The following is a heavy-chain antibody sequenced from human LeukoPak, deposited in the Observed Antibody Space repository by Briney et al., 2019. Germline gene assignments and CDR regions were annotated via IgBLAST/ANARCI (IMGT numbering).Heavy chain of an antibody. J-gene: IGHJ3*02. V-gene: IGHV1-3*01. Sequence: ASVKVSCKASGYTFTSYAMRWVRQAPGQRLEWMGWINAGNGNTKYSQKFQGRVTITRDTSASTAYMELSSLRSEDTAVYYCARAQDTAMIFHDAFDIWGQGTMVTVSS. CDR3: ARAQDTAMIFHDAFDI. D-gene: IGHD5-18*01. CDR1: GYTFTSYA. CDR2: INAGNGNT.